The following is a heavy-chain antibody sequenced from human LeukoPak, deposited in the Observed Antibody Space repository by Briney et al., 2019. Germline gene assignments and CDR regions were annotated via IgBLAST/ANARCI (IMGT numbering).Heavy chain of an antibody. CDR2: IYTSGST. J-gene: IGHJ6*03. CDR1: GGSISSYY. CDR3: ARSGYYYGSGSYYYYYYYMDV. V-gene: IGHV4-4*07. Sequence: PSETLSLTCTVSGGSISSYYWSWIRQPAGKGLEWIGRIYTSGSTNYNPSLKSRVTMSVDTSKNQFSLKLSSVTAADTAVYYCARSGYYYGSGSYYYYYYYMDVWGKGTTVTISS. D-gene: IGHD3-10*01.